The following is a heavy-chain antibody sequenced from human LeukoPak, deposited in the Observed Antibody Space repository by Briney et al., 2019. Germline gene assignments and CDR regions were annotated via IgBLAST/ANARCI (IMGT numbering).Heavy chain of an antibody. J-gene: IGHJ5*02. CDR1: GYTFTGYF. CDR2: INPNYGGT. Sequence: ASVKVSCKASGYTFTGYFMHWVRQAPGQGLEWLGWINPNYGGTKYAQKFEGRVTMTRDTSISTVYMELRSLRSDDTAVYYCAPDRINNWLAPWGQGTLVTVSS. CDR3: APDRINNWLAP. V-gene: IGHV1-2*02. D-gene: IGHD2/OR15-2a*01.